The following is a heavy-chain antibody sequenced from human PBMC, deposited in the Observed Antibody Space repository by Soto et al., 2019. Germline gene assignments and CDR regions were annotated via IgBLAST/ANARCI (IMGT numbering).Heavy chain of an antibody. CDR2: IDWDDDK. Sequence: SGPTLVNPTQTLTLTCTFSGFSLSTSGMRVSWIRQPPGKALEWIARIDWDDDKLYSTSLKTRLTISKDTSKNQVVLTMTNMDPVDTATYYCARSIVAAGNRWFDPWGQGTLVTV. CDR3: ARSIVAAGNRWFDP. J-gene: IGHJ5*02. CDR1: GFSLSTSGMR. V-gene: IGHV2-70*04. D-gene: IGHD6-13*01.